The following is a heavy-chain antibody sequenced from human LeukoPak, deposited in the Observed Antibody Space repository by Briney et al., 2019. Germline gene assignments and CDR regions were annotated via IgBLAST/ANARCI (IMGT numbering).Heavy chain of an antibody. J-gene: IGHJ3*02. CDR3: FESGSYAFDI. Sequence: GGSLRLSCAASGFTFSSYAMSWVRQAPGKGLEWVSAISGSGGSTYYADSVRGRFTISRDNSKNTLYLQMNGLRAEDTAVYHCFESGSYAFDIWGQGTMVTVSS. CDR1: GFTFSSYA. CDR2: ISGSGGST. D-gene: IGHD1-26*01. V-gene: IGHV3-23*01.